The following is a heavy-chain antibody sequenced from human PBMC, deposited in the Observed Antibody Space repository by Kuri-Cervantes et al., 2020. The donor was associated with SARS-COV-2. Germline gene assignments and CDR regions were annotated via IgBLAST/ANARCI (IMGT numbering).Heavy chain of an antibody. V-gene: IGHV3-23*01. Sequence: GGSLRLSCAASGFTVSSNYMSWVRQAPGKGLEWVSAISGSGGSTYYADSVKGRFTISRDNSKNTLYLQMNSLRAEDTAVYYCAKDLTIFGVAYYFDYWGQGTLVTVSS. D-gene: IGHD3-3*01. CDR2: ISGSGGST. J-gene: IGHJ4*02. CDR1: GFTVSSNY. CDR3: AKDLTIFGVAYYFDY.